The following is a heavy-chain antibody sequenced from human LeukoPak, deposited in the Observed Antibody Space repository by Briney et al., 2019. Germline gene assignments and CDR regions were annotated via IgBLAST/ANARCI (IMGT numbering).Heavy chain of an antibody. Sequence: SVKVSCKASGGTFSSYAISWVRQAPGQGLEWMGRIIPIFGTANYAQKFQGRVTITTDESTSTAYMELSSLRSEDTAVYYYARGLVGYSYGYYDYWGQGTLVTVSS. D-gene: IGHD5-18*01. CDR1: GGTFSSYA. CDR3: ARGLVGYSYGYYDY. CDR2: IIPIFGTA. V-gene: IGHV1-69*05. J-gene: IGHJ4*02.